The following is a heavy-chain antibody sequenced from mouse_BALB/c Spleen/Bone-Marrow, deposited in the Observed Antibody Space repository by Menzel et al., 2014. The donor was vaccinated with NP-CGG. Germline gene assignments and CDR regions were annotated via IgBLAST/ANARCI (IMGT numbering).Heavy chain of an antibody. CDR3: ARYWDAY. CDR2: IDPRTAYT. Sequence: QVQLQQSGAELAKPGASVKMSCKVSDYTFTSYWIHWVKQRPGQGLEWIGYIDPRTAYTDYSRKFKDKATLTADKSSSTAYMQLSSLTAEDSAVYYCARYWDAYWGQGTLVTVSA. CDR1: DYTFTSYW. V-gene: IGHV1-7*01. J-gene: IGHJ3*01. D-gene: IGHD4-1*01.